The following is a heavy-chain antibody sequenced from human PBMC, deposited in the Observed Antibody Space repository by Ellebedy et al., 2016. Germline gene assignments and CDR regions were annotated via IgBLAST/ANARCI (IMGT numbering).Heavy chain of an antibody. J-gene: IGHJ4*02. V-gene: IGHV3-15*01. D-gene: IGHD3-16*01. Sequence: GGSLRLXXTISGFSFGDISVSWVRQAPGKGLEWVGRIKSKIDGGTTDYAAPVKGRFTISRDDSENTLFLQMNSLRTGDTAVYYCTTNLRGYDAFFDYWGQGTLVTVSS. CDR2: IKSKIDGGTT. CDR3: TTNLRGYDAFFDY. CDR1: GFSFGDIS.